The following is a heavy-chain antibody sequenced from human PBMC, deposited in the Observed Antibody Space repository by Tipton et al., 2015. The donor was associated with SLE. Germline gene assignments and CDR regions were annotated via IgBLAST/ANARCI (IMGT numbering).Heavy chain of an antibody. V-gene: IGHV4-30-4*08. J-gene: IGHJ3*02. CDR2: IYYSGST. Sequence: TLSLTCTVSGGSIGSGDYYWSWIRQPPGKGLEWIGYIYYSGSTYYNPSLKSRVTISVDTSKNQFSLKLSSVTAADTAVYYCARNIVATALDAFDIWGQGTMVTVSS. D-gene: IGHD5-12*01. CDR3: ARNIVATALDAFDI. CDR1: GGSIGSGDYY.